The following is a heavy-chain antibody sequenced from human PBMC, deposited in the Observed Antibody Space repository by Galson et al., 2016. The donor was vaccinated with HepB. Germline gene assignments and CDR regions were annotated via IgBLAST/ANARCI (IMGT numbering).Heavy chain of an antibody. CDR1: GFTVSNNY. CDR2: VHSGGNT. D-gene: IGHD2-15*01. J-gene: IGHJ1*01. CDR3: AAGNAVVVD. Sequence: SLRLSCAVSGFTVSNNYMSWVRQAPGRGLEWVSVVHSGGNTRYADSVRGRFTISRDNSKKTLYLQMNSLRAEDTAIYYCAAGNAVVVDWGQGTLVTVSS. V-gene: IGHV3-53*01.